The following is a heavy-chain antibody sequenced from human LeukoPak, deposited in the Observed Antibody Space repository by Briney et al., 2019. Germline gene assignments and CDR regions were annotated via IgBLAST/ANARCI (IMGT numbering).Heavy chain of an antibody. Sequence: PAASVTVSCKASGYTFTSYGISWVRQAPGQGLEWMGWISAYNGNTNYAQKLQGRVTMTTDTSTSTAYMELRSLTSDDTAVYYCARVLADGSSALYYYYYMDVWGKGTTVTVSS. CDR1: GYTFTSYG. V-gene: IGHV1-18*01. CDR2: ISAYNGNT. CDR3: ARVLADGSSALYYYYYMDV. J-gene: IGHJ6*03. D-gene: IGHD5-24*01.